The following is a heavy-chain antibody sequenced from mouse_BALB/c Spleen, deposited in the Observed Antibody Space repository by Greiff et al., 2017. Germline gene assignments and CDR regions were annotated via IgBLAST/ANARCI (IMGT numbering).Heavy chain of an antibody. CDR3: TRSGGYDDAMDY. CDR2: IYPSDSYT. Sequence: VQLQQPGAELVRPGASVKLSCKASGYTFTSYWINWVKQRPGQGLEWIGNIYPSDSYTNYNQKFKDKATLTVDKSSSTAYMQLSSPTSEDSAVYYCTRSGGYDDAMDYWGQGTSVTVSS. CDR1: GYTFTSYW. D-gene: IGHD2-2*01. V-gene: IGHV1-69*02. J-gene: IGHJ4*01.